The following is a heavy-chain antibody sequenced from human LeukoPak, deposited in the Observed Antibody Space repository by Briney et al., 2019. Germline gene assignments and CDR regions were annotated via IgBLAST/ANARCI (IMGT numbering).Heavy chain of an antibody. CDR2: ISWNSGSI. V-gene: IGHV3-9*01. J-gene: IGHJ4*02. Sequence: PGGSLRLSCAASGFTFDDYTMHWVRQAPGKGLEWVSGISWNSGSIGYADSVKGRFTISRDNAKNSLYLQMNSLRAEDTALYYCAKDMAARPNYYFDYWGQGTLVTVSS. CDR3: AKDMAARPNYYFDY. CDR1: GFTFDDYT. D-gene: IGHD6-6*01.